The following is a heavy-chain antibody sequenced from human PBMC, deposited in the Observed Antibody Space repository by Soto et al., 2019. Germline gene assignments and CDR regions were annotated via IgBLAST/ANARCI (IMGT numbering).Heavy chain of an antibody. CDR2: IASGGST. D-gene: IGHD2-2*01. V-gene: IGHV3-23*01. CDR3: VKGGPYCTGTDCYAASWFDP. Sequence: EVQQLESGGGLVQPGESLRLSCAASGFTFSNNTMSWVRQAPGRGLEWVSSIASGGSTYYADSAKGRFTISKDNSKNMLFLQMHSLTTEDTAVYYCVKGGPYCTGTDCYAASWFDPWGQGTLVTVSS. CDR1: GFTFSNNT. J-gene: IGHJ5*02.